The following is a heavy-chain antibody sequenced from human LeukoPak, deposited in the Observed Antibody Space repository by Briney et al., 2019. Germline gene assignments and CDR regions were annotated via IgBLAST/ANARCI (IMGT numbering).Heavy chain of an antibody. D-gene: IGHD5-18*01. CDR1: GGSFSGYY. CDR3: ARYPGYSYGYRWFDP. V-gene: IGHV4-34*01. J-gene: IGHJ5*02. CDR2: INHSGST. Sequence: SETLSLTCAVYGGSFSGYYWSWIRQPPGKGLEWIGEINHSGSTNYNPSLKSRVTISVDTSKNQFSLKLSSVTAADTAVYYCARYPGYSYGYRWFDPWGQGTLVTVSS.